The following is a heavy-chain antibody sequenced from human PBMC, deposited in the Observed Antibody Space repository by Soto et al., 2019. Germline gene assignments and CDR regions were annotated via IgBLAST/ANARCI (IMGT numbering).Heavy chain of an antibody. Sequence: EVQLLESVGGLVQPGGSLRLSCAASGFTFSSYDRSWVRQAPGKWLEWVSAISGSGGSTYYADSVKGRFTISRDNSKNPLYLQMNSLRAEDTVLYYCAKARGGDWYFDLGVRGTLVTASS. D-gene: IGHD3-10*01. CDR2: ISGSGGST. J-gene: IGHJ2*01. CDR1: GFTFSSYD. V-gene: IGHV3-23*01. CDR3: AKARGGDWYFDL.